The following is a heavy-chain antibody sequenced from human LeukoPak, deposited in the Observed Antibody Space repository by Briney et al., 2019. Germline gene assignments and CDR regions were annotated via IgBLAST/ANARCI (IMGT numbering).Heavy chain of an antibody. J-gene: IGHJ4*02. CDR3: ARDRGGDYFFNY. D-gene: IGHD2-21*02. Sequence: SETLSLTCTVSGGSISSQYWSWIRKPPGKGLEWIGYFYSSGSTYYNPSLKSRVTMSVDTSKNQFSLKLSSLTAADTAVYYCARDRGGDYFFNYWGQGALVTVSS. CDR1: GGSISSQY. V-gene: IGHV4-59*11. CDR2: FYSSGST.